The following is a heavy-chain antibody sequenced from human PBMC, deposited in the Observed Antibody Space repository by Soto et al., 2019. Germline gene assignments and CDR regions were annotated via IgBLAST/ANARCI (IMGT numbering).Heavy chain of an antibody. D-gene: IGHD3-9*01. CDR2: IYSGDNT. V-gene: IGHV3-66*01. CDR1: GFTVSSNY. CDR3: ARDGYYDILTGYRRTFDY. Sequence: PGGSLRLSCAASGFTVSSNYMSWVRQAPGKGLEWVSVIYSGDNTYYADSVKGRFTISRDNSKNTLYLQMNSLRAEDSAVYYCARDGYYDILTGYRRTFDYWGQGTLVTVSS. J-gene: IGHJ4*02.